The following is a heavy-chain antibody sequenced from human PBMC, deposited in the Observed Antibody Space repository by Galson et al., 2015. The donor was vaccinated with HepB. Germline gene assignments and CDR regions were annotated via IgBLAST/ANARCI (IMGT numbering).Heavy chain of an antibody. D-gene: IGHD4-17*01. CDR1: GYTFTSYG. Sequence: SVKVSCKASGYTFTSYGISWVRQAPGQGLEWMGWISAYNGNTNYAQKLQGRVTMTTDTSTSTAYMELRSLRSDDTAVYYCARERMTTVTTGVSCWFDPWGQGTLVTVSS. J-gene: IGHJ5*02. V-gene: IGHV1-18*01. CDR3: ARERMTTVTTGVSCWFDP. CDR2: ISAYNGNT.